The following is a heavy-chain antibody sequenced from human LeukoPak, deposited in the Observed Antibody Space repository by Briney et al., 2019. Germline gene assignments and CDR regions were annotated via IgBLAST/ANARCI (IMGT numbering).Heavy chain of an antibody. CDR2: ISAYNGNT. CDR3: ARRAITMVRGTIYYGMDV. D-gene: IGHD3-10*01. CDR1: GYTFTSYG. Sequence: SVKVSCKASGYTFTSYGISWVRQAPGQGLESMGWISAYNGNTNYAQKLQGRVTMTTDTSTSTAYMELRSLRSDDTAVYYCARRAITMVRGTIYYGMDVWGRGTTVTVSS. J-gene: IGHJ6*02. V-gene: IGHV1-18*01.